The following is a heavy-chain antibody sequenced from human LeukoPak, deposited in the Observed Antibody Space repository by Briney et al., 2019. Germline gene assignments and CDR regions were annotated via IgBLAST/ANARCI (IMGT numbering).Heavy chain of an antibody. V-gene: IGHV3-48*04. CDR3: AKGGLREHYYDSSGYFDY. Sequence: GGSLRLSCAASGFTFSSYSMNWVRQAPGKGLEWVSYISSSSSTIYYADSVKGRFTISRDNAKNSLYLQMNSLRAEDTAVYYCAKGGLREHYYDSSGYFDYWGQGTLVTVSS. CDR1: GFTFSSYS. J-gene: IGHJ4*02. CDR2: ISSSSSTI. D-gene: IGHD3-22*01.